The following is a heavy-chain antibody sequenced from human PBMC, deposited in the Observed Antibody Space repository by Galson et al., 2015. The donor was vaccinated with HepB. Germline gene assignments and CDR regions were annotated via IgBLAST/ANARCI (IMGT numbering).Heavy chain of an antibody. J-gene: IGHJ4*02. D-gene: IGHD6-13*01. CDR2: ISYDGSNK. CDR1: GFTFSSYA. CDR3: ARDGARIAAVFFDY. V-gene: IGHV3-30-3*01. Sequence: SLRLSCAASGFTFSSYAMHWVRQAPGKGLEWVAVISYDGSNKYYADSVKGRFTISRDNSKNTLYLQMNSLRAEDTAVYYCARDGARIAAVFFDYWGQGTLVTVSS.